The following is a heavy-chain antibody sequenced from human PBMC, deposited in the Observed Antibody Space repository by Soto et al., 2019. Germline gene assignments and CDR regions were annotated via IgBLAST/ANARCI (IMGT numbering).Heavy chain of an antibody. CDR1: GDSIGNSH. V-gene: IGHV4-59*12. CDR3: ARDLGLRQIQLRSYGMDV. J-gene: IGHJ6*02. Sequence: PSETLSLTCTVSGDSIGNSHWSWIRQPPGKGLEWIGLTFSRGSTNYNPSLKSRVTISVDKSKNQFSLKLSSVTAADTAVYYCARDLGLRQIQLRSYGMDVWGQGTTGTVSS. CDR2: TFSRGST. D-gene: IGHD5-18*01.